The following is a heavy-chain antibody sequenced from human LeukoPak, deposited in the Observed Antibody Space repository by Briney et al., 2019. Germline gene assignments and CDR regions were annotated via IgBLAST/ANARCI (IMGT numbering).Heavy chain of an antibody. J-gene: IGHJ4*02. CDR1: GFTFSSYA. D-gene: IGHD3-3*01. CDR3: AKSVSDFWSCYFDYFDY. CDR2: ISGSGGST. Sequence: GVSLRLSCAASGFTFSSYAMSWVRQAPGKGLEWVSDISGSGGSTYYADSVKGRFNISRDNYKNPLYLQMNSLRAEDTAVYYCAKSVSDFWSCYFDYFDYWGQGTLVTVSS. V-gene: IGHV3-23*01.